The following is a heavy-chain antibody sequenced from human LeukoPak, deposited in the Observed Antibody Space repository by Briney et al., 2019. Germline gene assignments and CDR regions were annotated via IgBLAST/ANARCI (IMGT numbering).Heavy chain of an antibody. J-gene: IGHJ4*02. Sequence: PGGSLRLSCAASAFTVSSNYMSWVRQAPGKGLDCVSIIFSDGGTSYSDSVKGRFTVSRDNSKNTLYLQMNNLRAEDTAVYYCAAGIYGARGYSLDYWGQGTLVTVSS. CDR3: AAGIYGARGYSLDY. V-gene: IGHV3-53*01. CDR2: IFSDGGT. D-gene: IGHD4/OR15-4a*01. CDR1: AFTVSSNY.